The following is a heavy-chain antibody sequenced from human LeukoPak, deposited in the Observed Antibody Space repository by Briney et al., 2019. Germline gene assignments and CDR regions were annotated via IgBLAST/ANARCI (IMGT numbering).Heavy chain of an antibody. CDR1: GFTFDDYA. CDR3: AKASLGIVVVITTNYYFDL. V-gene: IGHV3-9*01. J-gene: IGHJ2*01. D-gene: IGHD3-22*01. Sequence: PAGGSLRLSCAASGFTFDDYAMHWVRQAPGKGLEWVSGISWNSGSIDYADSVKGRFTISRDNAKNSLYLQMNSLRAEDTALYYCAKASLGIVVVITTNYYFDLWGRGTLVTVSS. CDR2: ISWNSGSI.